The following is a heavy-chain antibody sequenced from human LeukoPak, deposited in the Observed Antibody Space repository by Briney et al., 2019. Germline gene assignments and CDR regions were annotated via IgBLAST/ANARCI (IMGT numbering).Heavy chain of an antibody. CDR3: ARASTWVQWLVNPFDY. CDR1: GFTFSSYG. D-gene: IGHD6-19*01. V-gene: IGHV3-30*02. Sequence: PGGSLRLSCAASGFTFSSYGMHWVRQAPGKELEWVAFIRYDGSNEYYADSVKGRFTISRDNSKNTLYLQMNSLRADDTAVYYCARASTWVQWLVNPFDYWGQGTLVIVSS. J-gene: IGHJ4*02. CDR2: IRYDGSNE.